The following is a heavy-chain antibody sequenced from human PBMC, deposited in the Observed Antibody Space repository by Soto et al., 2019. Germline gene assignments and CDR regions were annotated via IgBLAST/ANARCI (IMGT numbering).Heavy chain of an antibody. CDR1: GGSISSGGYY. J-gene: IGHJ4*02. D-gene: IGHD3-22*01. CDR3: ARYTYYYDSSGYYFDY. CDR2: IYYSEST. V-gene: IGHV4-31*03. Sequence: SETLSLTCTVSGGSISSGGYYWSWIRQHPGKGLEWIGYIYYSESTYYNPSLKSRVTISVDTSKNQFSLKLSSVTAADTAVYYCARYTYYYDSSGYYFDYWGQGTLVTVSS.